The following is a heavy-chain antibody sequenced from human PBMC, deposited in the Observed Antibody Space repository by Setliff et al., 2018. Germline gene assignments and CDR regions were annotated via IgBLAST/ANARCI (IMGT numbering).Heavy chain of an antibody. V-gene: IGHV3-23*01. CDR1: GFTFSSYA. CDR3: AKGNLGYCSGAHAFDI. Sequence: GGSLRLSCAASGFTFSSYAMSWVRQAPGEGLEWVSAISGSGGYTYYADSVKGRFTISRDNSKNSLYLEMYSLRAEDTAVYYCAKGNLGYCSGAHAFDIWGQGTMVTVSS. CDR2: ISGSGGYT. J-gene: IGHJ3*02. D-gene: IGHD2-15*01.